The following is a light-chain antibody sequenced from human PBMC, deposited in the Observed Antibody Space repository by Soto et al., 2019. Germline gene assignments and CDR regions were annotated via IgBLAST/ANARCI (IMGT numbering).Light chain of an antibody. CDR3: GTWDSSLSAYV. V-gene: IGLV1-51*01. CDR2: DNN. Sequence: QSVLTQPLSVSAAPGRKVTISCSGSSSNIGNNYVSWYQQLPGTAPKLLIYDNNKRPSGIPDRFSGSKSGTSATLGITGLQTGDEADYYCGTWDSSLSAYVFGTGTKVTVL. J-gene: IGLJ1*01. CDR1: SSNIGNNY.